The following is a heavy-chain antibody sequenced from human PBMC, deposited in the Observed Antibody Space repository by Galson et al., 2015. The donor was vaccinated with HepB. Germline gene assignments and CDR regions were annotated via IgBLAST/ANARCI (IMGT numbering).Heavy chain of an antibody. Sequence: SLRLSCAASGFTFSSYGMHWVRQAPGKGLEWVAVIWYDGSNKYYADSVKGRFTISRDSSKNTLYLQMNSLRAEDTAVYYCARSIAAAENDAFDIWGQGTMVTVSS. D-gene: IGHD6-13*01. CDR2: IWYDGSNK. CDR1: GFTFSSYG. J-gene: IGHJ3*02. V-gene: IGHV3-33*08. CDR3: ARSIAAAENDAFDI.